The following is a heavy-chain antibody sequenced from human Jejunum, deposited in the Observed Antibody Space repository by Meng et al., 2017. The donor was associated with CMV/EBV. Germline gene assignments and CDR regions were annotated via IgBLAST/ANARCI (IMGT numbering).Heavy chain of an antibody. CDR2: IRYDGRNN. V-gene: IGHV3-30*02. Sequence: SYDMDWVRQAPGKGLEWVASIRYDGRNNYYADSVRGRFTISRDNYRNTLYLQMNTLRVEDTAVYYCAKERRLGSTYYFDNSGYYFDYWGQGTLVTVSS. J-gene: IGHJ4*02. D-gene: IGHD3-22*01. CDR1: SYD. CDR3: AKERRLGSTYYFDNSGYYFDY.